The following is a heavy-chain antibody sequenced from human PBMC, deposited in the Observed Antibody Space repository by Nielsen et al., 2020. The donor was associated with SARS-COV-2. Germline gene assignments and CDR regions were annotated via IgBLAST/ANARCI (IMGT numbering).Heavy chain of an antibody. V-gene: IGHV3-53*01. CDR2: IYSGGST. Sequence: GESLKISCAASGFTVSSNYMSWVRQAPGKGLEWVSVIYSGGSTYYADSVKGRFTISRDNAKNSLYLQMNSLRDEDTAVYYCARDIGIAVAGTKPIYYYGMDVWGQGTTVTVSS. J-gene: IGHJ6*02. CDR1: GFTVSSNY. CDR3: ARDIGIAVAGTKPIYYYGMDV. D-gene: IGHD6-19*01.